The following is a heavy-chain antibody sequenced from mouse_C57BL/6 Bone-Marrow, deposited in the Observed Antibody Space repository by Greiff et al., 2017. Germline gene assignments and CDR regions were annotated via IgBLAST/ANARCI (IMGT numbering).Heavy chain of an antibody. V-gene: IGHV1-76*01. D-gene: IGHD1-1*01. CDR1: GYTFTDYS. Sequence: QVQLQQSGAELVRPGASVKLSCKASGYTFTDYSINWVKQRPGQGLEWIARIYPGSGNTYYNEKFKGKATLTAEKSSSTAYMQLSSLTSEDSAVYFCARGYYGSSYWFAYWGQGTLVTVSA. J-gene: IGHJ3*01. CDR3: ARGYYGSSYWFAY. CDR2: IYPGSGNT.